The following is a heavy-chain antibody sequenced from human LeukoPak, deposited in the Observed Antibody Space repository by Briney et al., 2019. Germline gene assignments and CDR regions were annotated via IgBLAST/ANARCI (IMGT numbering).Heavy chain of an antibody. J-gene: IGHJ4*02. CDR1: GYSISTSNW. CDR3: ARYDILTGLQGGFFDY. Sequence: SDTLSLTCAVSGYSISTSNWWGWIRQSPGKGLEWIGYIYYTGSTYYNPSLKCRVTMSVDTSKNQFSLKLSSVTAVDTAVCYCARYDILTGLQGGFFDYWGQGTLVTVSS. CDR2: IYYTGST. V-gene: IGHV4-28*01. D-gene: IGHD3-9*01.